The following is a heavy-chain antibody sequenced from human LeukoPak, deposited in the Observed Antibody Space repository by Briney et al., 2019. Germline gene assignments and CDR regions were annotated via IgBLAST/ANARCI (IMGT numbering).Heavy chain of an antibody. CDR1: GLAFSRYA. CDR3: ADYGVSGVRNNFY. J-gene: IGHJ4*02. CDR2: ISVASNT. Sequence: GGSLRLSCAASGLAFSRYAMSWVRQAPGKGLEGVSTISVASNTFYADSVKGRFTISRDNSRNTVYLQMTSLRADDTAVYYCADYGVSGVRNNFYWGQGTLVTVSS. D-gene: IGHD3-3*01. V-gene: IGHV3-23*01.